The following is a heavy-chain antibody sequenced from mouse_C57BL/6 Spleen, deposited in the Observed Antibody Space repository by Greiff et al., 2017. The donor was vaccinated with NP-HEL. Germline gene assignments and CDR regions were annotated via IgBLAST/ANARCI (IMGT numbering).Heavy chain of an antibody. Sequence: VQLKESGAELVKPGASVKISCKASGYAFSSYWMNWVKQRPGKGLEWIGQIYPGDGDTNYNGKFKGKATLTADKSSSTAYMQLSSLTSEDSAVYFCARDYYGSSSYYFDYWGQGTTLTVSS. V-gene: IGHV1-80*01. CDR3: ARDYYGSSSYYFDY. J-gene: IGHJ2*01. CDR1: GYAFSSYW. CDR2: IYPGDGDT. D-gene: IGHD1-1*01.